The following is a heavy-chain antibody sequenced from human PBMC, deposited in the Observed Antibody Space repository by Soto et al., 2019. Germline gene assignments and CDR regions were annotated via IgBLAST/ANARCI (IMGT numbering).Heavy chain of an antibody. CDR1: GFTVSSNY. CDR3: ARALNYDFWSGYLNYFDY. D-gene: IGHD3-3*01. Sequence: GGSLRLSCAASGFTVSSNYMSWVRQAPEKGLEWVSVIYSGGSTYYADSVKGRFTISRDNSKNTLYLQMNSLRAEDTAVYYCARALNYDFWSGYLNYFDYWGQGTLVTVSS. CDR2: IYSGGST. J-gene: IGHJ4*02. V-gene: IGHV3-53*01.